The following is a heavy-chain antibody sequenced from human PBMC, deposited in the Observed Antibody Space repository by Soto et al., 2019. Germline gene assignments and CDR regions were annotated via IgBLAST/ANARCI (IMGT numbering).Heavy chain of an antibody. D-gene: IGHD3-10*01. CDR3: ARRLRGRDGYNRYFDY. J-gene: IGHJ4*02. V-gene: IGHV4-34*01. Sequence: SETLSLTCAVYGGSFSGYYWSWIRQPPGKGLEWIGEINHSGSTNYNPSLKSRVTISVDTSKNQFSLKLSSVTAADTAVYYWARRLRGRDGYNRYFDYWGQGTLVTVS. CDR2: INHSGST. CDR1: GGSFSGYY.